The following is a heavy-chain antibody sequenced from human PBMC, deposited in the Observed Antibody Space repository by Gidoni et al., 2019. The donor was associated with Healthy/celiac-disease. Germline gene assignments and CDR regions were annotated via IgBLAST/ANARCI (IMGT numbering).Heavy chain of an antibody. CDR2: IYHSGST. J-gene: IGHJ4*02. CDR1: GGSISSSNW. V-gene: IGHV4-4*02. D-gene: IGHD3-3*01. CDR3: ARSIFGVDKGFDY. Sequence: QLQLQESGPGLVKPSGTLSLTCDVSGGSISSSNWWSWVRQPPGKGLEWIGEIYHSGSTNYNPSLKSRVTRSVDKSKNQFSLKLSSVTAADTAVYYCARSIFGVDKGFDYWGQGTLVTVSS.